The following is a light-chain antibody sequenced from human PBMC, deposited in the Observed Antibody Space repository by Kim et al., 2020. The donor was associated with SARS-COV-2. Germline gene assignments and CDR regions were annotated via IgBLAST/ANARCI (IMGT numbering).Light chain of an antibody. CDR1: QSISSW. J-gene: IGKJ2*01. Sequence: DIQMTQSPSTLSASVGDRVTITCRASQSISSWVAWYQQKPGKAPKLLFYDASSLESGVPSRFSGSGSGTEFTLTISSLQPDDFATYYCQQYNSYPYTFGQGTKLEIK. V-gene: IGKV1-5*01. CDR3: QQYNSYPYT. CDR2: DAS.